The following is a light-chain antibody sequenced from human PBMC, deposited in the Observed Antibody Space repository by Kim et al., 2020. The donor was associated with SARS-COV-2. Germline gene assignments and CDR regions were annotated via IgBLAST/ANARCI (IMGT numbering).Light chain of an antibody. CDR2: SNH. J-gene: IGLJ3*02. Sequence: GQSVSISCSGSSSNIGLNPVSWYQHLPGAAPKVVIHSNHQRPSGVPDRFSGSTSGTSASLVISGLQSEDEADYYCAVWDESLKGRVFGGGTQLTVL. CDR1: SSNIGLNP. V-gene: IGLV1-44*01. CDR3: AVWDESLKGRV.